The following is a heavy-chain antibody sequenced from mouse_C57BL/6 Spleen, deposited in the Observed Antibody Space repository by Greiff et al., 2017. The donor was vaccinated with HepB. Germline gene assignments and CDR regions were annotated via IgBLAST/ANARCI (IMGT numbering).Heavy chain of an antibody. V-gene: IGHV5-17*01. J-gene: IGHJ4*01. D-gene: IGHD1-1*01. CDR2: ISSGSSTI. CDR1: GFTFSDYG. CDR3: ARGVLRDYYAMDY. Sequence: EVMLVESGGGLVKPGGSLKLSCAASGFTFSDYGMHWVRQAPEKGLEWVAYISSGSSTIYYADTVKGRCTISRDNAKNTLFLQMTSLRSEDTAMYYCARGVLRDYYAMDYWGQGTSVTVSS.